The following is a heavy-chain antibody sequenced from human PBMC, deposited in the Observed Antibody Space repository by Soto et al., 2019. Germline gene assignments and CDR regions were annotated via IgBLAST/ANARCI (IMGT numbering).Heavy chain of an antibody. CDR1: GGSISSGGYY. CDR3: ARGGNYDILTGYPRPIDY. J-gene: IGHJ4*02. CDR2: IYYSGST. V-gene: IGHV4-31*03. D-gene: IGHD3-9*01. Sequence: SETLSLTCTVSGGSISSGGYYWSWIRQHPGKGLEWIGYIYYSGSTYYNPSLKSRVTISVDTSKNQFSLKLSSVTAADTAVYYCARGGNYDILTGYPRPIDYWGQGTLVTAPQ.